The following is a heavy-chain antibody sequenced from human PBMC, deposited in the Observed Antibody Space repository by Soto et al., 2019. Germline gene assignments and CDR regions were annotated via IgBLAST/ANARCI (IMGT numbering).Heavy chain of an antibody. CDR3: ARGPFRMGVDY. CDR2: IYYSGST. CDR1: GGSISSGGYY. J-gene: IGHJ4*02. Sequence: QVQLQESGPGLVKPSQTLSLTCTVSGGSISSGGYYWSWIRQHPGKGLEWIGYIYYSGSTYYNPSLKGRVTISIDTSKKQFSLKLSSVTAADTAVYYCARGPFRMGVDYWGQGTLVTVSS. V-gene: IGHV4-31*03. D-gene: IGHD1-26*01.